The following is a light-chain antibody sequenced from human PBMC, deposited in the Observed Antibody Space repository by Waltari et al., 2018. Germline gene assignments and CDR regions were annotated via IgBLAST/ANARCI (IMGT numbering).Light chain of an antibody. CDR1: SGHTRYA. V-gene: IGLV4-69*01. CDR2: LDSDGSH. Sequence: QLVLTQPPSASASLGASVKLTCTLNSGHTRYAIPWHKQQPEKGPRFLMKLDSDGSHTKGDGIPDRFSGSSSGAERYLILSSLQSEDEADYYCQSWDTGINVFGGGTKLTVL. J-gene: IGLJ2*01. CDR3: QSWDTGINV.